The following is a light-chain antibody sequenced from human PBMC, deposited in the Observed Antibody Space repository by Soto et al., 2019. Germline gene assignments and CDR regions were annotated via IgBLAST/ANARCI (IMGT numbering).Light chain of an antibody. CDR1: QSVLDTSNNRNY. CDR2: WAS. CDR3: QQYHSTWWWT. J-gene: IGKJ1*01. Sequence: EIVMTQSPDSLAVSLGERATINCKSSQSVLDTSNNRNYLGWYQKKAGQPPKLLISWASTRESGVPDRFSGSGSGTDFTLTISSLQAEDVAVYYCQQYHSTWWWTFGQGTKVEIK. V-gene: IGKV4-1*01.